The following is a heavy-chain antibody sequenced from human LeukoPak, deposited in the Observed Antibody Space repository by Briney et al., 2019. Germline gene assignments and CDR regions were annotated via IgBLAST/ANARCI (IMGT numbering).Heavy chain of an antibody. CDR2: INPXTGDT. CDR3: TRDPEMATILFEY. CDR1: GYTFTGYX. J-gene: IGHJ4*02. V-gene: IGHV1-2*02. D-gene: IGHD5-24*01. Sequence: GASVKVSCKAXGYTFTGYXXXXXXXXXGXXXXXXGWINPXTGDTNYAXXFQGRXTMTXDTSISAAYMELSWLRSDDTAVYYCTRDPEMATILFEYWGQGTLVTVSS.